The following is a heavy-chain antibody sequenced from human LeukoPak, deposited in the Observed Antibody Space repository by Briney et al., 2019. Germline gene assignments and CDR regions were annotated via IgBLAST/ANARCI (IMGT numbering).Heavy chain of an antibody. D-gene: IGHD3-16*01. J-gene: IGHJ4*02. Sequence: PGGSLRLSCAVSGFSLSDYYMNWVRQAPGKGLEWISYVTSTGRSTNYADSVKGRFTISRDSAKNSVSLQLSSLTAEDTAVYYCARGPRGSYYTFQVWGQGTLVSVSS. CDR3: ARGPRGSYYTFQV. CDR1: GFSLSDYY. CDR2: VTSTGRST. V-gene: IGHV3-11*01.